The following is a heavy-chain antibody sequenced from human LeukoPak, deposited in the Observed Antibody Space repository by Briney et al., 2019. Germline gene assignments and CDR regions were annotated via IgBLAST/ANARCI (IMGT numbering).Heavy chain of an antibody. J-gene: IGHJ6*02. CDR2: INWNGGGT. V-gene: IGHV3-9*01. CDR3: AKHLRATNTYIFFGLDV. D-gene: IGHD1-26*01. CDR1: GLTFKDYG. Sequence: GGSLRLSCAATGLTFKDYGMQSVRQPPGKGLEWVSGINWNGGGTDYADSVKGRFTISRDNAKNSLYLQMTSLRPEDTALYYCAKHLRATNTYIFFGLDVWGQGTTVTVSS.